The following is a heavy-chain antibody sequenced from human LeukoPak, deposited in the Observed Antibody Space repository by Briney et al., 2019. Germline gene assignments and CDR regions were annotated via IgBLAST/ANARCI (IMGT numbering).Heavy chain of an antibody. CDR2: INPNSGDT. J-gene: IGHJ4*02. CDR1: GYTFTGYY. CDR3: ARRGRYCTSTSCYVGV. Sequence: ASVKVSCKTSGYTFTGYYMHRVRQAPGQGLEWMGWINPNSGDTNYAQKFQGRVTMTRDTSISTAYMELSRLRSDDTAVYYCARRGRYCTSTSCYVGVWGQGTLVTVSS. D-gene: IGHD2-2*01. V-gene: IGHV1-2*02.